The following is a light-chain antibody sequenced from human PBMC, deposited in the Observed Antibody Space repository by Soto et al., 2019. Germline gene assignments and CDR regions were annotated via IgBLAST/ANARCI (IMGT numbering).Light chain of an antibody. V-gene: IGLV1-47*01. CDR3: AAWDDRLSDVI. CDR1: RSNIGSNY. J-gene: IGLJ2*01. CDR2: RNN. Sequence: VLTQPPSASGTPGQRVTISCSGSRSNIGSNYVYWYQQLPGTAPKLVIYRNNQRPSGVPDRFSGSKSGASASLVISGLRYEDEADYYCAAWDDRLSDVIFGGGTKVTVL.